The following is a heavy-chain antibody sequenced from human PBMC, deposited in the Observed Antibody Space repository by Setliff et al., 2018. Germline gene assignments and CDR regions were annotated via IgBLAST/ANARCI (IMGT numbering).Heavy chain of an antibody. CDR3: ARGPGFNDLYN. CDR2: ISAYNGNT. D-gene: IGHD1-1*01. J-gene: IGHJ4*02. V-gene: IGHV1-18*01. Sequence: ASVKVSCKASGYTFTSYGISWVRQAPGQGLEWMGWISAYNGNTNYAQKLQGRVTLTRDTSITTGYMELGNLRFDDTAFYYCARGPGFNDLYNWGQGTLVTVSS. CDR1: GYTFTSYG.